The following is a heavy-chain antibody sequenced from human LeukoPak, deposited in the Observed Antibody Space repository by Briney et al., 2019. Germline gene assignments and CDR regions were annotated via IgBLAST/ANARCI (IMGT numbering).Heavy chain of an antibody. D-gene: IGHD1-26*01. CDR3: ARGSGSYYWFDY. CDR2: IYSGGST. CDR1: GFTVSTNY. V-gene: IGHV3-66*01. Sequence: GGSLRLSCAASGFTVSTNYMSWVRQAPGKGLEWVSVIYSGGSTYYADSVKGRLTISRDISKNTLYLQMNSLRAEDTAVYYCARGSGSYYWFDYWGQGTLVTVSS. J-gene: IGHJ4*02.